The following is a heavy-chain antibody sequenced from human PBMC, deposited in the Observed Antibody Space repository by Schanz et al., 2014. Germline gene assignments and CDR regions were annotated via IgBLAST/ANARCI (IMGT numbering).Heavy chain of an antibody. V-gene: IGHV3-66*01. CDR3: AKGDPVAGLDC. CDR1: GFIVSSTY. J-gene: IGHJ4*02. Sequence: DVQLVDSGGGLVQPGGSQRLSCAASGFIVSSTYMTWVRQAPGKGLEWVSIIYSGVSTYYADSVKGRFTISRDNSKNTMYLQMNSLRGEDTGMYDCAKGDPVAGLDCWGQGTLVTVSS. CDR2: IYSGVST.